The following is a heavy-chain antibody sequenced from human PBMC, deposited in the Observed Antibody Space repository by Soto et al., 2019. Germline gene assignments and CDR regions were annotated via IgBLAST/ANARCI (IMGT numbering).Heavy chain of an antibody. D-gene: IGHD3-3*01. V-gene: IGHV4-39*01. CDR3: ASTIFGVVIDYFDY. CDR2: IYYSGST. J-gene: IGHJ4*02. Sequence: SETLSLTYTVTGGSISSSSYYWGWIRQPPGKGLEWIGSIYYSGSTYYNPSLKSRVTISVDTSKNQFSLKLSSVTAADTAVYYCASTIFGVVIDYFDYWGQGTLVTVSS. CDR1: GGSISSSSYY.